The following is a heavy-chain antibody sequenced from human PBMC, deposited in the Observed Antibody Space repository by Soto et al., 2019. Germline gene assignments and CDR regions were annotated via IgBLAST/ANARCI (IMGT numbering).Heavy chain of an antibody. CDR1: GGSFSGYY. V-gene: IGHV4-34*01. D-gene: IGHD2-2*01. J-gene: IGHJ4*02. CDR3: ARGPIVVVPAAMGFDY. CDR2: INHSGST. Sequence: SETLSLTCAVYGGSFSGYYWSWIRQPPGKGLEWIGEINHSGSTNYNPSLKSRVTISVDTSKNQFSLKLSSVTAADTAVYYCARGPIVVVPAAMGFDYWGQGTLVTVSS.